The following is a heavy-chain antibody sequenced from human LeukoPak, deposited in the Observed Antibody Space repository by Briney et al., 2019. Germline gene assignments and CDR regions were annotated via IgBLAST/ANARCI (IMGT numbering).Heavy chain of an antibody. D-gene: IGHD2-8*01. CDR3: AKWASDNRAFDL. CDR1: GTSITSYY. J-gene: IGHJ4*02. CDR2: GHYSGNT. Sequence: SGTLSLTCTVSGTSITSYYWNWIRQAPGQGPEWIGYGHYSGNTKYNPPLKSRVTLSVDTSKNQFSLRLSSVTAADTAVYFCAKWASDNRAFDLWGQGTLVTVSS. V-gene: IGHV4-59*08.